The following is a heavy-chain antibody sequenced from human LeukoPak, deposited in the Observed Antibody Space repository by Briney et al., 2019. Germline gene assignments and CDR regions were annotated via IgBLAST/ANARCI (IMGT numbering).Heavy chain of an antibody. D-gene: IGHD2-15*01. Sequence: SETLSLTCTVSGGSISSSGYYWGWIRQPPGKGLEWIGSIYYSGSTYYNPSLKSRVTISVDTSKNQFSLRLCSVTAADTAVYYCARQEGSSYYWGQGTLVTVSS. CDR1: GGSISSSGYY. V-gene: IGHV4-39*01. CDR3: ARQEGSSYY. J-gene: IGHJ4*02. CDR2: IYYSGST.